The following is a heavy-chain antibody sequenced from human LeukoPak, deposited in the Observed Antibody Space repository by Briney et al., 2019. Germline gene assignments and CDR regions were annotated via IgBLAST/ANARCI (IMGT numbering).Heavy chain of an antibody. J-gene: IGHJ4*02. CDR2: ISYDGSNK. V-gene: IGHV3-33*05. Sequence: GRSLRLSCAASGFTFSSYGMDWVRQAPGMGLEWVAVISYDGSNKYYADSVKGRFTISRDNSKNTLYLQMNSLRAEDTAVYYCARGSGYSYSQLTQFDYWGQGTLVTVSS. CDR1: GFTFSSYG. D-gene: IGHD5-18*01. CDR3: ARGSGYSYSQLTQFDY.